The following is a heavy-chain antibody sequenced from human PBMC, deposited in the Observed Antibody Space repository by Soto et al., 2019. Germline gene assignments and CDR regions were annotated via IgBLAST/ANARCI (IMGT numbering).Heavy chain of an antibody. CDR1: GYTFTSYG. D-gene: IGHD5-12*01. CDR2: ISAYNGNT. Sequence: QVQLVQSGAEVKKPGASVKVSCKASGYTFTSYGISWVRQAPGQGLEWMGWISAYNGNTNYAQKLQGRVTKTTDTSKSTAYMELRSLRSDDTAVYYCARRYYDYDAPVGSDYWGQGTLVTVSS. J-gene: IGHJ4*02. CDR3: ARRYYDYDAPVGSDY. V-gene: IGHV1-18*01.